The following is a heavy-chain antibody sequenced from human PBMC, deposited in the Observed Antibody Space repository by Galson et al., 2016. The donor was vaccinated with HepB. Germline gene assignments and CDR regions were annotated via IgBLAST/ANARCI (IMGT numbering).Heavy chain of an antibody. CDR2: ISSSSSYI. CDR1: GFTFSSYS. V-gene: IGHV3-21*01. D-gene: IGHD3-9*01. J-gene: IGHJ3*02. CDR3: ARALRYFDWSLTRKANAFDI. Sequence: SLRLSCAASGFTFSSYSMNWVRQAPGKVLEWVSSISSSSSYIYYADSVKGRFTISRDNAKNSLYLQMNSLRAEDTAVYYCARALRYFDWSLTRKANAFDIWGQGTMVTVPP.